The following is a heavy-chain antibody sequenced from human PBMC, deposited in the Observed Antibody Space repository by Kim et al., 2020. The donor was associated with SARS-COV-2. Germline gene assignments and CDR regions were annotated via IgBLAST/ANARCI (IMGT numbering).Heavy chain of an antibody. J-gene: IGHJ4*02. Sequence: ASVKVSCKAFGYMFSTHGITWLRQAPGQGLEYMGWVNPNNGNTEYAHKFQGRVTMTTDTSTRTAYMHLWILTCDDTAVYYCARGSAWPKIDYWGQGTLVT. D-gene: IGHD6-25*01. CDR1: GYMFSTHG. CDR3: ARGSAWPKIDY. CDR2: VNPNNGNT. V-gene: IGHV1-18*04.